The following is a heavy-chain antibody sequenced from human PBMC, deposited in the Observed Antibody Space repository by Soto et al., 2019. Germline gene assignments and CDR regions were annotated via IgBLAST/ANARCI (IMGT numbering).Heavy chain of an antibody. J-gene: IGHJ6*03. Sequence: GGSLRLSCAASGFPFSSYGMHWVRQAPGKGLEWVAVIWYDGSNKYYADSVKGRFTISRDNSKNTLYLQMNSLRAEDTAVYYCARDKWFGELDYYYYYMDVWGKGTTVTVSS. CDR3: ARDKWFGELDYYYYYMDV. D-gene: IGHD3-10*01. CDR2: IWYDGSNK. V-gene: IGHV3-33*01. CDR1: GFPFSSYG.